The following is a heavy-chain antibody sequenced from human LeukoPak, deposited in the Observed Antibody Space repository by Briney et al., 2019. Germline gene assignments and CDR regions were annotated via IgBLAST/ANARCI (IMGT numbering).Heavy chain of an antibody. CDR1: GFAFSSYN. J-gene: IGHJ4*02. CDR2: ISTTSTYI. CDR3: ARAGTCSSTSCDGGIEY. Sequence: PGGSLRLSCAACGFAFSSYNMKWVRQAPGKGLEWVSFISTTSTYIYYADSMKGRFTVSRDNSKNLLYLQMDSLRVEDTAVYYCARAGTCSSTSCDGGIEYWGQGTLVTASS. D-gene: IGHD2-2*01. V-gene: IGHV3-21*06.